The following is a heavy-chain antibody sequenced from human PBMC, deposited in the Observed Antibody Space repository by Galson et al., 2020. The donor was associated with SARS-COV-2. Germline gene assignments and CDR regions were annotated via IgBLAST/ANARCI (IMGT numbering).Heavy chain of an antibody. CDR2: IFYSGFT. V-gene: IGHV4-31*03. J-gene: IGHJ4*02. CDR1: GGSITSDGSY. D-gene: IGHD1-26*01. Sequence: SETLSLTCTVSGGSITSDGSYWSWIRQHPGKGLEWIGYIFYSGFTYYNPSLKSRVTMSLDTSKNQFSLKLNSVTAADTAVYYCVSGLGGDYWGQGTLVTVSS. CDR3: VSGLGGDY.